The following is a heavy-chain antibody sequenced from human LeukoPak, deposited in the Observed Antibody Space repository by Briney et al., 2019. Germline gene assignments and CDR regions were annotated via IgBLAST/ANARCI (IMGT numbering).Heavy chain of an antibody. J-gene: IGHJ4*02. D-gene: IGHD1-14*01. V-gene: IGHV1-69*13. Sequence: SVKVSCKASGGTFSSYAISWVRQAPGQGLEWMGGIIPIFGTANYAQKFQGRVTITADESTSTAYMELSSLRSEDTAVYYCARAEPYQPDLQPFDYWGQGTLVTVS. CDR2: IIPIFGTA. CDR3: ARAEPYQPDLQPFDY. CDR1: GGTFSSYA.